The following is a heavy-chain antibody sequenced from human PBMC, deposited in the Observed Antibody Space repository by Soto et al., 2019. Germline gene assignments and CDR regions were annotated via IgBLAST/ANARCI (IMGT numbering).Heavy chain of an antibody. Sequence: SETLSLTCTVSGGSISSSSYYWGWIRQPPGKGLEWIGSIYYSGSTYYNPSLKSRVTISVDTSKNQFSLKLSSVTAADTAVYYCASGGGASIAARRAFDYWGQGTLVTVSS. D-gene: IGHD6-6*01. CDR1: GGSISSSSYY. CDR3: ASGGGASIAARRAFDY. V-gene: IGHV4-39*01. J-gene: IGHJ4*02. CDR2: IYYSGST.